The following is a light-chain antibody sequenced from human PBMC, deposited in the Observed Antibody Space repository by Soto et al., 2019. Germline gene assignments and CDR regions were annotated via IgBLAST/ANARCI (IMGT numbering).Light chain of an antibody. CDR2: DAS. J-gene: IGKJ4*01. V-gene: IGKV3-11*01. CDR3: QQRSNWPLT. CDR1: QSVSSY. Sequence: EIVLTRSPATLSWSPVERATLSCRASQSVSSYLAWYQQKPGQAPRLLIYDASNRATGIPARFSGSGSGTDFTLTISSLEPEDFAVYYCQQRSNWPLTFGGGTKVDIK.